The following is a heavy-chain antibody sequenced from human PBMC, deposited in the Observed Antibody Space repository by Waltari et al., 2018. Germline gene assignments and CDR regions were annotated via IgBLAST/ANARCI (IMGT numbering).Heavy chain of an antibody. J-gene: IGHJ4*02. CDR2: IRGSGGST. V-gene: IGHV3-23*01. Sequence: EVQLLESGGGLVQPGGSLRLSCAASGFTFSSYAMSWGRQATRKGLEWVSAIRGSGGSTYYADSVKGRFTISRDNSKNTLYLQMNSLRAEDTAVYYCAKDGVAGTVYWGQGTLVTVSS. CDR1: GFTFSSYA. D-gene: IGHD6-19*01. CDR3: AKDGVAGTVY.